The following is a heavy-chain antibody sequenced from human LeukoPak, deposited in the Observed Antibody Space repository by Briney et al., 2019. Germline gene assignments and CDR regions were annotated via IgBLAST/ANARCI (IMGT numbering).Heavy chain of an antibody. V-gene: IGHV4-34*01. CDR2: INHSGST. J-gene: IGHJ4*02. D-gene: IGHD3-22*01. CDR1: GFTFSTYS. Sequence: GSLRLSCAASGFTFSTYSMNWVRQAPGKGLEWIGEINHSGSTNYNPSLKSRVTISVDTSKNQISLKLSSVTAADTAVYYCARVGYYDSSGYLNWGQGTLVTVSS. CDR3: ARVGYYDSSGYLN.